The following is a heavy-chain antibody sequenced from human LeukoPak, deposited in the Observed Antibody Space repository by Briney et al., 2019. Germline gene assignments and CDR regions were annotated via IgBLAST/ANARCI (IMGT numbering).Heavy chain of an antibody. CDR3: ARHLYSGYERVFDY. Sequence: SETLSLTRTVSGGSISSYYWIWIRQPPGKGLEWIGYIYYSGSTNYNPSLKSRVTISVDTSKNQFSLKLSSVTAADTAVYYCARHLYSGYERVFDYWGQGTLVTVSS. CDR1: GGSISSYY. J-gene: IGHJ4*02. D-gene: IGHD5-12*01. V-gene: IGHV4-59*08. CDR2: IYYSGST.